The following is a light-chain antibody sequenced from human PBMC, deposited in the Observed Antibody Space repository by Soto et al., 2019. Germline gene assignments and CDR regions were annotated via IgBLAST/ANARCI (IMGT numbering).Light chain of an antibody. CDR3: QQYGSSALT. Sequence: EIVLTQSPGTLPLSPGERASLSCRASESVSSSYLAWYQQKPGQAPRLLIYSASSRATGIPYRFSGSGSGTDFTLTIGSLEPEDFAVYYCQQYGSSALTFGQGTKVDIK. J-gene: IGKJ1*01. V-gene: IGKV3-20*01. CDR1: ESVSSSY. CDR2: SAS.